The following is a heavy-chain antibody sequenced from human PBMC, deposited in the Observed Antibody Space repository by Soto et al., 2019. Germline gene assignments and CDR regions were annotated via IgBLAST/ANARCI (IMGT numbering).Heavy chain of an antibody. D-gene: IGHD7-27*01. Sequence: QVQLVESGGGVVQPGRSLRLSCAATGFTFSHYGMHWVRQAPGKGLEWVAVIWYDGSNKYYADSVKGRCTISRDNSKNTVFLQMSSLRDEDTAVYYCATNWVALYHSYYGMDVWGQGTTVTVSS. CDR3: ATNWVALYHSYYGMDV. J-gene: IGHJ6*02. CDR2: IWYDGSNK. V-gene: IGHV3-33*01. CDR1: GFTFSHYG.